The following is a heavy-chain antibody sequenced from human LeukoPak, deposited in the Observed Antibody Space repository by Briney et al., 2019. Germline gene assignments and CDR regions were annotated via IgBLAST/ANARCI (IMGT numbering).Heavy chain of an antibody. D-gene: IGHD6-13*01. CDR1: GFTFSSYS. J-gene: IGHJ5*02. CDR2: INDSGRDK. V-gene: IGHV3-23*01. CDR3: AKRYSSSLGRQYAMDA. Sequence: GGSLRLSCAASGFTFSSYSMTWVRQAPGKGLEWVAIINDSGRDKFYADSVKGRFIISRDNSTKTLFLQMISLSVDAAAIYYSAKRYSSSLGRQYAMDAWGQGTLVTVSS.